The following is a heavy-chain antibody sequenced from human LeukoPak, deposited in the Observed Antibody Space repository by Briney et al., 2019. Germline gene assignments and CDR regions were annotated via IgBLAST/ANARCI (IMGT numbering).Heavy chain of an antibody. D-gene: IGHD1-26*01. CDR2: IHPGDSDA. Sequence: GESLKISCKGSGFSFTDYYIGWVRQMPGKGLEWMGIIHPGDSDARYSPSFQDQVTISADKSITTAYLQWGSLKASDTAMYYCAREGRYSGSHTHDYWGQGTPVTVSS. CDR3: AREGRYSGSHTHDY. V-gene: IGHV5-51*01. CDR1: GFSFTDYY. J-gene: IGHJ4*02.